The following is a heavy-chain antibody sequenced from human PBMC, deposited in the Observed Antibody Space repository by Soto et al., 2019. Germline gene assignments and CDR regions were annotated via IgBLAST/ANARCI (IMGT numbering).Heavy chain of an antibody. V-gene: IGHV4-34*01. CDR1: GGSFSGYY. CDR3: ARGGILWFGELLALDY. CDR2: INHSGST. J-gene: IGHJ4*02. D-gene: IGHD3-10*01. Sequence: PSETLSLTCAVYGGSFSGYYWSWIRQPPGKGLEWIGEINHSGSTNYNPSLKSRVTISVDTSKNQFSLKLSSVTAADTAVYYCARGGILWFGELLALDYWGQGTLVTVSS.